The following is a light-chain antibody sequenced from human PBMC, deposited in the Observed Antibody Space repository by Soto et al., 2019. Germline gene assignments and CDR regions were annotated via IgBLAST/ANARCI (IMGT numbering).Light chain of an antibody. J-gene: IGLJ2*01. CDR3: SSYTSSSTLEGV. CDR1: SSDVGGYNY. Sequence: QSALTQPASVSGSPGQSITISCTGTSSDVGGYNYVSWYQQHPGKAPKLMIYDVSNRPSGVSNRFSGSKSGNTACLTISGVHAEYEADYYCSSYTSSSTLEGVFGGGTKLTVL. V-gene: IGLV2-14*01. CDR2: DVS.